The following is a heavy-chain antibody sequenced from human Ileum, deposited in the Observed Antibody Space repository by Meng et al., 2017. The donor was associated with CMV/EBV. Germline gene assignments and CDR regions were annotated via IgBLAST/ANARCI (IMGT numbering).Heavy chain of an antibody. CDR1: GFDFSTYW. CDR3: ARGDDWRDYYGMDI. CDR2: ISGDGSVT. D-gene: IGHD3-9*01. J-gene: IGHJ6*02. Sequence: GESLKISCAASGFDFSTYWMHWVRQAPEKGLVWVARISGDGSVTNYADSVRGRITISRDNAKNTLYVQMNSLRVEDTAVYYCARGDDWRDYYGMDIWGHGTTVTVSS. V-gene: IGHV3-74*01.